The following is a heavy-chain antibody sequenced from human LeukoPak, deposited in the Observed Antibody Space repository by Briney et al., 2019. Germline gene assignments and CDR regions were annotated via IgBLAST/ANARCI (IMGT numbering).Heavy chain of an antibody. D-gene: IGHD4-11*01. CDR3: ARGYSYYYYYMDV. Sequence: SETLSLTCTVSGGSISNYYWSWIRQPPGKGLEWIGEINHSGSTNYNPSLKSRVTISVDTSKNQFSLKLSSVTAADTAVYYCARGYSYYYYYMDVWGKGTTVTVSS. V-gene: IGHV4-34*01. CDR1: GGSISNYY. J-gene: IGHJ6*03. CDR2: INHSGST.